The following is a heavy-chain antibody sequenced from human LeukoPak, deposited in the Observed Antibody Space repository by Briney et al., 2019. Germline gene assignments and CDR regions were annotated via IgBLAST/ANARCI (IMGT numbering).Heavy chain of an antibody. CDR1: GGSISSYY. CDR2: IYTSGST. Sequence: PSETLSLTCTVSGGSISSYYWSWIRQPAGKGLEWIGRIYTSGSTNYNPSLKRRVTMSVDTSKNQFSLKLSSVTAADTAVYYCARGGDIVVVPAAGGWFDPWGQGTLVTVSS. V-gene: IGHV4-4*07. D-gene: IGHD2-2*01. J-gene: IGHJ5*02. CDR3: ARGGDIVVVPAAGGWFDP.